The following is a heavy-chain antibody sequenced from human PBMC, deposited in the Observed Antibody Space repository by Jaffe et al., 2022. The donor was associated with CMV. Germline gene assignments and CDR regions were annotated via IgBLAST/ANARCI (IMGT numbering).Heavy chain of an antibody. V-gene: IGHV4-39*01. Sequence: QVQLHLSGPGLVKPSETLSLTCAVSGVSVTRTNSYWGWVRQTPERGLEWIGNIFYTGATYYNPSFRGRVTISVDAAENQFSLTLTSVTAADTAVYYCVRPLRGVAMQVWGGGTTVTVSS. D-gene: IGHD3-10*01. CDR1: GVSVTRTNSY. J-gene: IGHJ6*04. CDR3: VRPLRGVAMQV. CDR2: IFYTGAT.